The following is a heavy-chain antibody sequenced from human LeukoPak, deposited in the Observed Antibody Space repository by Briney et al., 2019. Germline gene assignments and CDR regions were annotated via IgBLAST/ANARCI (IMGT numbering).Heavy chain of an antibody. D-gene: IGHD6-13*01. V-gene: IGHV3-53*01. J-gene: IGHJ4*02. Sequence: GGSLRLSCAASGFTFSSSAMSWVRQAPGKGLEWVSVIYRDGTTYYADSVKGRFIISRDNSKNTLYLQMNSLRAEDTAVYSCARAYSSSWYFGYWGQGTLVTVSS. CDR3: ARAYSSSWYFGY. CDR2: IYRDGTT. CDR1: GFTFSSSA.